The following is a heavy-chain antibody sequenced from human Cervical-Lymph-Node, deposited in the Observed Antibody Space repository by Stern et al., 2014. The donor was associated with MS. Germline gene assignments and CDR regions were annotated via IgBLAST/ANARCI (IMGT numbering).Heavy chain of an antibody. J-gene: IGHJ4*02. CDR1: GFVFRRYA. CDR3: AKGGSGSYLD. V-gene: IGHV3-30*04. D-gene: IGHD1-26*01. Sequence: VQMEESGGGVVQPGRSLRLSCAASGFVFRRYALHWVRQATGNGLEWVARISYDGRDKYYTDSVKGRFTVSRDNSNNTVDLEMNSLRLEDTAVYYCAKGGSGSYLDWGQGSLVTVSS. CDR2: ISYDGRDK.